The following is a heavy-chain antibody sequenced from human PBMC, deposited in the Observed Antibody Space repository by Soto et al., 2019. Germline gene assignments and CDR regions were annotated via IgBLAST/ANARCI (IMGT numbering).Heavy chain of an antibody. CDR2: INPNGGST. Sequence: QVQLVQSGAEVKKPGASVKISCKASGYTFIHYYIHWVRQAPGQGLEWMAIINPNGGSTNYAQKFQGRVTGTSERSTATVSMERNSLESDETAVYFCARSLLQGEFWGQGTLVAVSS. CDR3: ARSLLQGEF. D-gene: IGHD3-16*01. V-gene: IGHV1-46*01. J-gene: IGHJ4*02. CDR1: GYTFIHYY.